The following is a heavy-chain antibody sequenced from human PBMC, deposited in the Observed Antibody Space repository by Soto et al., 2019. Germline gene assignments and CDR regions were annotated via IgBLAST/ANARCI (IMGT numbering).Heavy chain of an antibody. J-gene: IGHJ3*02. CDR3: AHDSSGFAYAFDI. D-gene: IGHD3-22*01. CDR2: IRSKAYGGTT. Sequence: GGSLRLSCTASGFTFGYYAMTWFRQSPGKGLEWVGFIRSKAYGGTTENAASVKGRFTISRDDSKSIAYLQMNSLKIEDTAVYYCAHDSSGFAYAFDIWGQGTMVTVSS. CDR1: GFTFGYYA. V-gene: IGHV3-49*03.